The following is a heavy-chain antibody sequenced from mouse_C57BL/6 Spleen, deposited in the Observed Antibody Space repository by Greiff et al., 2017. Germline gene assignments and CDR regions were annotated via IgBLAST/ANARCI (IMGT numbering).Heavy chain of an antibody. D-gene: IGHD3-3*01. J-gene: IGHJ4*01. CDR2: IHPNSGST. V-gene: IGHV1-64*01. Sequence: QVQLQQPGAELVKPGASVKLSCKASGYTFTSYWMHWVKQRPGQGLAWIGMIHPNSGSTNYNEKFKSKATLTVDKSSSTAYMQLSSLTSEDSAVYYCARRDRDYYAMDYWGQGTSVTVSS. CDR1: GYTFTSYW. CDR3: ARRDRDYYAMDY.